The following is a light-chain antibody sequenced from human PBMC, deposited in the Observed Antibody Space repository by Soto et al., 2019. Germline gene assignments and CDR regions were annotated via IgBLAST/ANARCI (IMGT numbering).Light chain of an antibody. J-gene: IGKJ5*01. V-gene: IGKV3-11*01. CDR2: DAS. Sequence: EIVLTQSPATLSLSPGERATLSCRASQSVSSYLAWYQQKPGQAPRLLIYDASNRATGIPARFSGSGSGTDFTLTISSLEPEDFAFYYCQQRSNWPITFGQGTRLELK. CDR1: QSVSSY. CDR3: QQRSNWPIT.